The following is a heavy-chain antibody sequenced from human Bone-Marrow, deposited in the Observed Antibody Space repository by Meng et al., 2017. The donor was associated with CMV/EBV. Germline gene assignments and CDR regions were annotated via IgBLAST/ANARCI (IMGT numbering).Heavy chain of an antibody. J-gene: IGHJ4*02. CDR3: ARTPEYCSSTSCYMDY. CDR2: IYYSGST. Sequence: GSLRLSCTVSGGSISSYYWSWMRQPPGKGLEWIGYIYYSGSTNYNPSLKSRVTISVDTSKNQFSLKLSSVTAADTAVYYCARTPEYCSSTSCYMDYWGQGTLVTVSS. CDR1: GGSISSYY. D-gene: IGHD2-2*02. V-gene: IGHV4-59*01.